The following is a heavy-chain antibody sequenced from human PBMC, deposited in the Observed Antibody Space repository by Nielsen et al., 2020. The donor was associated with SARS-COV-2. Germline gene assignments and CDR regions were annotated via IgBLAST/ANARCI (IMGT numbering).Heavy chain of an antibody. CDR3: ARIRYDILTYYYYGMDV. CDR2: IDWDDDK. D-gene: IGHD3-9*01. Sequence: SGPTLVQPPPTLTLTCTFSGFSLSTSGMCASWIRQPPGKALEWLARIDWDDDKYYSTSLKTRLTISKDTSKNQVVLTMTNMDPVDTATYYCARIRYDILTYYYYGMDVRGQGTTVTVSS. J-gene: IGHJ6*02. CDR1: GFSLSTSGMC. V-gene: IGHV2-70*11.